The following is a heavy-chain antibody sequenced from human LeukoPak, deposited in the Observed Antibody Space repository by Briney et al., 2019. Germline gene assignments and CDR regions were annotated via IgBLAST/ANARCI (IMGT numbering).Heavy chain of an antibody. V-gene: IGHV1-18*01. J-gene: IGHJ5*02. CDR2: ISAYTGIA. D-gene: IGHD1-14*01. CDR3: ARYRLTDSPINWFNP. Sequence: ASVKVSCTASGYTFSSFGITWVRQAPGQGLEWMGWISAYTGIANYAQKLQGRVTMTTDTSTNTAYMELGSLRSDDTAVYYCARYRLTDSPINWFNPWGQGTLVTVSS. CDR1: GYTFSSFG.